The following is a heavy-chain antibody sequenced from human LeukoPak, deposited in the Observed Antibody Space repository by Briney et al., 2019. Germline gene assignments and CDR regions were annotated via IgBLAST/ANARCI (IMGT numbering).Heavy chain of an antibody. CDR3: AKDRPLLYRGYYFDY. V-gene: IGHV3-74*01. J-gene: IGHJ4*02. CDR2: INSDASST. Sequence: GGSLRLSCAASGFTFSNYWMHWVRQAPGKGLVWVSRINSDASSTSYADSVKGRFTISRDNAKSTLFLQMNSLRAEDTAVYYCAKDRPLLYRGYYFDYWGQGTLVTVSS. CDR1: GFTFSNYW. D-gene: IGHD2-8*01.